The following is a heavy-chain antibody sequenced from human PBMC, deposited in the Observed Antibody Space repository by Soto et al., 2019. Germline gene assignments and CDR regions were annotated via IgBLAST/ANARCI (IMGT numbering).Heavy chain of an antibody. CDR3: ARPDFGDYWYFDL. Sequence: QDQLVQSGAEVKKPGSSVKVSCKASGGTFSSHTIRWVRQAPGQGLEWMGRIIPALGTATYAQKFQGRVTITADESATTVYMELNSFISEDTAVYFCARPDFGDYWYFDLWGRGTLVTVSS. CDR2: IIPALGTA. J-gene: IGHJ2*01. D-gene: IGHD4-17*01. V-gene: IGHV1-69*08. CDR1: GGTFSSHT.